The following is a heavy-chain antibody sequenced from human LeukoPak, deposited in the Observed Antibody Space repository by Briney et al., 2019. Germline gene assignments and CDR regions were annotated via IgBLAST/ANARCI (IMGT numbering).Heavy chain of an antibody. V-gene: IGHV3-43*02. CDR2: IRGDGGST. D-gene: IGHD3-9*01. J-gene: IGHJ4*02. Sequence: GGSWELPWEASGLPFDNFAMHWAGQVPGKGLEWVSFIRGDGGSTYYADSVKGRFTISRDNSKNSLHLQMNSLRTEDTALYYCARPLLTHDWLSSTADYWGQGTLVTVSS. CDR1: GLPFDNFA. CDR3: ARPLLTHDWLSSTADY.